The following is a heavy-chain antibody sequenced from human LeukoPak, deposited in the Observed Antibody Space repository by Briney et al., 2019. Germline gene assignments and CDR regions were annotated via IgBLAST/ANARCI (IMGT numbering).Heavy chain of an antibody. Sequence: PSETLSLTCTVSGGSISSYYWSWIRQPPGKGLEWIGYIYYSGSTNYNPSLKSRVTISVDTSKNQFSLELSSVTAADTAVYYCARASYDFWSGYYTDDWNNWFDPWGQGTLVTVSS. V-gene: IGHV4-59*01. CDR2: IYYSGST. CDR3: ARASYDFWSGYYTDDWNNWFDP. J-gene: IGHJ5*02. D-gene: IGHD3-3*01. CDR1: GGSISSYY.